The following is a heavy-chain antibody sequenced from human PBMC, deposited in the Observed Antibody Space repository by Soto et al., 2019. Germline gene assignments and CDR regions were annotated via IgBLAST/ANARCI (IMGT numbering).Heavy chain of an antibody. CDR1: GYTFTSYA. D-gene: IGHD6-13*01. Sequence: GASVKVSCTASGYTFTSYAMHWVRQAPGQRLEWMGWINAGNGNTKYSQKFQGRVTITRDTSASTAYMELSSLRSKDTAVYYCARSGLRSSSRLAAASYYFDYWGQGTLVTVSS. CDR2: INAGNGNT. J-gene: IGHJ4*02. V-gene: IGHV1-3*01. CDR3: ARSGLRSSSRLAAASYYFDY.